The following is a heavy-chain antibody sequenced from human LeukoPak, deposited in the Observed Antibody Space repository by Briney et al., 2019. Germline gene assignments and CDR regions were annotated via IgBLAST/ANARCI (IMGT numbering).Heavy chain of an antibody. CDR2: IKQDGSKK. CDR3: TRVGYIDEGIDY. V-gene: IGHV3-7*04. D-gene: IGHD5-24*01. J-gene: IGHJ4*02. CDR1: GFPFSSYW. Sequence: GGSLRLSCVASGFPFSSYWMTWVRQAPGKGLEWVANIKQDGSKKSYVDSVRGRFTISRDNAKNSLYPQMNSLRAEDTAIYYCTRVGYIDEGIDYWGQGTLVTVSS.